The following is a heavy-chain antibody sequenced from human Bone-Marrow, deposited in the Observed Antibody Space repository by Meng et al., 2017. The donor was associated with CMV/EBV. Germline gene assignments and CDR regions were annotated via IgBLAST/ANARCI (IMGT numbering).Heavy chain of an antibody. Sequence: GGSLRLSCAASGFTFSNYAMHWVRQAPGKGLEWVAVISFDGSNKYYADSVKGRFTISRDNSKKTYLQMNSLRAEDTAVYYCAKDLLRFLESVYGMDVWGQGTTVTVSS. CDR1: GFTFSNYA. J-gene: IGHJ6*02. CDR3: AKDLLRFLESVYGMDV. CDR2: ISFDGSNK. V-gene: IGHV3-30-3*01. D-gene: IGHD3-3*01.